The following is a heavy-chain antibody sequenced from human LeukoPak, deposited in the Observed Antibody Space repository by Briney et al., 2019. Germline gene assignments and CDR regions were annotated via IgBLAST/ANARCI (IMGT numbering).Heavy chain of an antibody. D-gene: IGHD5-12*01. CDR3: ARRGYSGYEETDY. Sequence: GGSLRLSCAASGFTFDDYGMSWVRQAPGKGLEWASGLNWNGGSTGYADSVKGRFTISRDNAKNSLYLQMNSLRAEDTALYYCARRGYSGYEETDYWGQGTLVTVSS. CDR1: GFTFDDYG. CDR2: LNWNGGST. V-gene: IGHV3-20*04. J-gene: IGHJ4*02.